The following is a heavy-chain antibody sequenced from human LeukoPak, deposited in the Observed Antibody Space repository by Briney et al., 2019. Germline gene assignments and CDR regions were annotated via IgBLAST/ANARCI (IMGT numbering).Heavy chain of an antibody. CDR1: GGTFSSYA. CDR3: ARGSRRLSSLPGDSFDH. V-gene: IGHV1-69*13. J-gene: IGHJ4*02. CDR2: IIPIFGTA. D-gene: IGHD2-2*01. Sequence: ASVKVSCKASGGTFSSYAISWVRQAPGQGLEWMGGIIPIFGTANYAQKFQGRVTITADESTSTAYMELSSLRSEDTAVYYCARGSRRLSSLPGDSFDHWGQGTLVTVSS.